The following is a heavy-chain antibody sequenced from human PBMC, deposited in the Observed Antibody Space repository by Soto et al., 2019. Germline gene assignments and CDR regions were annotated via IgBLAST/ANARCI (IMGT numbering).Heavy chain of an antibody. V-gene: IGHV4-59*01. D-gene: IGHD6-6*01. Sequence: SETLSLTCTVSGGSINDFYWSWIRQPPGKGLKWIGYIYYSGSTDYNPSLKGRVTISVDTSKNQFSLKLRSVTAADTAVYYCARVGGVAARTFDYWGQGTLVTVSS. CDR2: IYYSGST. CDR1: GGSINDFY. J-gene: IGHJ4*02. CDR3: ARVGGVAARTFDY.